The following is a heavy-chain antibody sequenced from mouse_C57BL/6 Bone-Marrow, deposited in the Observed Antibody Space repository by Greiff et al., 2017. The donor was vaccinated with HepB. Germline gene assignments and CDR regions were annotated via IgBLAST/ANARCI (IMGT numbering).Heavy chain of an antibody. CDR1: GYSITSGYY. CDR3: ALYYYFFDY. D-gene: IGHD1-1*01. Sequence: VQLQQSGPGLVKPSQSLSLTCSVTGYSITSGYYWNWIRQFPGNKLEWMGYISYDGSNNYNPSLKNRISITRDTSKNQFFLKLNSVTTEDTATYYCALYYYFFDYWGQGTTLAVSS. V-gene: IGHV3-6*01. J-gene: IGHJ2*01. CDR2: ISYDGSN.